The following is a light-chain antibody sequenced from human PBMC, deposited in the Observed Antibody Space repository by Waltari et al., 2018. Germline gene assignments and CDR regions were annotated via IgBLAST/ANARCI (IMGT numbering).Light chain of an antibody. V-gene: IGKV3-15*01. J-gene: IGKJ2*01. Sequence: MTQSPSSLSVSPGDTASLSCRASQSVSSNLAWYQQKPGQAPRLLIYGAYTRATGIPARFSGSGSGTEFTLTISSLQSEDFAVYYCQQYNNWPPYTFGQGTKLEIK. CDR1: QSVSSN. CDR2: GAY. CDR3: QQYNNWPPYT.